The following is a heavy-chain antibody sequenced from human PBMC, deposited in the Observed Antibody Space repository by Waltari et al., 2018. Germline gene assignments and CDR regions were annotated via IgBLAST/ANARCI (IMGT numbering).Heavy chain of an antibody. CDR2: IYRGESDT. V-gene: IGHV5-51*01. CDR3: AGHRTRSTLDNWFDP. J-gene: IGHJ5*02. CDR1: GFNFSNYW. D-gene: IGHD2-2*01. Sequence: EVQLVQSGAEVKKPGESLRISCQGSGFNFSNYWIGCVRQMPGKGLEWMGIIYRGESDTRYSPFFQGRVTMSVDKSIRTDYLQWNSLKASDTAIYYCAGHRTRSTLDNWFDPWGQGTQVSVSS.